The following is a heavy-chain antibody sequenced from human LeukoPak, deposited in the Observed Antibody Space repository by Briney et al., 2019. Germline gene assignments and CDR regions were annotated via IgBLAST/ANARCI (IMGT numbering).Heavy chain of an antibody. CDR1: GYKLTNNW. CDR3: VRFALTSSLDH. J-gene: IGHJ5*02. D-gene: IGHD6-13*01. Sequence: GEAPKTSRKNSGYKLTNNWIGGVRQVPGKGLEWMGLIYPGYSDAKYSPSFQGQVTLSVDAAISTAYLQLSGLRASDTAIYYCVRFALTSSLDHWGQGTLVTVSS. V-gene: IGHV5-51*01. CDR2: IYPGYSDA.